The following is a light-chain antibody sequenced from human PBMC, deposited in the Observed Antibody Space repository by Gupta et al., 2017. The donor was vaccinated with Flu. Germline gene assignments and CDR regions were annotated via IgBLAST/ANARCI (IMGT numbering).Light chain of an antibody. Sequence: QSALTQPASVSGSPGPSITISCTGTTSDVGGYNSVSWYQHRPGTAPNLMIYDVSNRPSGRSNRVSGSKSGNTASLTISGLQAEDEADYYCSSYTSGSTLVVAFGGGTKLTVL. CDR1: TSDVGGYNS. CDR3: SSYTSGSTLVVA. J-gene: IGLJ2*01. V-gene: IGLV2-14*03. CDR2: DVS.